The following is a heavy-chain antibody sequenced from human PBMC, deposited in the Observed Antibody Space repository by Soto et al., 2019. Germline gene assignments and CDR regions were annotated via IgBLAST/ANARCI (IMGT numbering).Heavy chain of an antibody. CDR1: GYTFTSYG. V-gene: IGHV1-18*01. D-gene: IGHD3-22*01. Sequence: GASVKVSCKASGYTFTSYGISWVRQAPGQGLEWMGWISAYNGNTKYAQKLQGRVTLTTDTSTRTAYIELRSLTSDDTAVYFCARDSAYDSSGYPSMWGQGTLVTVSS. CDR2: ISAYNGNT. J-gene: IGHJ4*02. CDR3: ARDSAYDSSGYPSM.